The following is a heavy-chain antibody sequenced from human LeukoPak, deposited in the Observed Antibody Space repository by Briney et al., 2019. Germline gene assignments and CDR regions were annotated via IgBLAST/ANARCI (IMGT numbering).Heavy chain of an antibody. CDR3: ARGPRHATYYYDYGMDV. D-gene: IGHD1-26*01. Sequence: GGSLRLSCAASGFTFSSYEMHWVRQAPGKGLEWVAVMSYDGSSRYYADSVKGRLTISRDNSKNTLYLQMNSLRVDDTAVFHCARGPRHATYYYDYGMDVWGQGTTVTVSS. CDR2: MSYDGSSR. J-gene: IGHJ6*02. CDR1: GFTFSSYE. V-gene: IGHV3-30-3*01.